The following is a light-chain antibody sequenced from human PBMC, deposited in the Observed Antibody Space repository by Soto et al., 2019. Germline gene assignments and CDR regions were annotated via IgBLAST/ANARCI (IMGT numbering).Light chain of an antibody. J-gene: IGLJ2*01. CDR3: SSYTSSSTLV. CDR1: SSDVGGYNY. Sequence: QSALTQPASVSGSPGQSITISCTGTSSDVGGYNYVSWYQQHPGKAPKLMIYEVSNRPSGVSNRFSGSKSGNTASLTIPGLQAEAEADYYCSSYTSSSTLVFGGGTKLTVL. CDR2: EVS. V-gene: IGLV2-14*01.